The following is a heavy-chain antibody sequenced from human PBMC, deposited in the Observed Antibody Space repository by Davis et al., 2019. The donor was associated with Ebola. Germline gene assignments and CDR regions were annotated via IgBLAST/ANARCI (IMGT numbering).Heavy chain of an antibody. J-gene: IGHJ5*02. CDR1: GFSFRIYW. V-gene: IGHV3-7*03. CDR3: ATDAWAGFDP. Sequence: GSLRLSCAASGFSFRIYWMSWVRQAPGKGLEWVATVNQDGSQTYYVASVKGRFTMSRDDAKNSLYLQMNNLRVDATAVYYCATDAWAGFDPWGQGTLVTVSS. D-gene: IGHD1-26*01. CDR2: VNQDGSQT.